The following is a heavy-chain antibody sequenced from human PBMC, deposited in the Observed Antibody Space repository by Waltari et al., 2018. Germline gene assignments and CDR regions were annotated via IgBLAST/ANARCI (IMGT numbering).Heavy chain of an antibody. CDR3: ARDFASTYFFDY. CDR1: GFDFRGYV. J-gene: IGHJ4*02. CDR2: IWYDGRYE. V-gene: IGHV3-33*01. Sequence: QVQLVESGGGVVQPGRSLRLSCAASGFDFRGYVRHWVRQAPGKGVEWVAVIWYDGRYEYYADSVKGRFTISRDNSKDTLYLQMNSLRAEDTAVYYCARDFASTYFFDYWGQGTLVTVSS.